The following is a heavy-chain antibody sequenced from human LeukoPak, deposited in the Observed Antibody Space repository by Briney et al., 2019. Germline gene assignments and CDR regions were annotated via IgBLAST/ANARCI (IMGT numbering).Heavy chain of an antibody. D-gene: IGHD3-3*01. V-gene: IGHV1-69*06. Sequence: SSVKLSCNASAGTFSSYAISWVRQAPGQGLEWMGGIIPIFGTANYAQKFQGRVTITADKSKSTSYMELSRLRSEETAVNYVERGADYEFWSGFYYYYSYMDVWGKGTTVTVSS. J-gene: IGHJ6*03. CDR2: IIPIFGTA. CDR1: AGTFSSYA. CDR3: ERGADYEFWSGFYYYYSYMDV.